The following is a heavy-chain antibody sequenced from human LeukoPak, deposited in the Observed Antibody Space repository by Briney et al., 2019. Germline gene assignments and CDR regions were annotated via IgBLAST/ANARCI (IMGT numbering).Heavy chain of an antibody. J-gene: IGHJ6*02. D-gene: IGHD3-3*01. CDR3: ARPLRINCGMDV. V-gene: IGHV3-53*01. CDR2: IYSDGST. Sequence: PGGSLRLSCAASGFTVSSNYMSWVRQTPGKGLEWVSIIYSDGSTYCADSVKGRFTISRDNSKNTMYLQMNSLRAEDTAVYYCARPLRINCGMDVWGQGTTVTVSS. CDR1: GFTVSSNY.